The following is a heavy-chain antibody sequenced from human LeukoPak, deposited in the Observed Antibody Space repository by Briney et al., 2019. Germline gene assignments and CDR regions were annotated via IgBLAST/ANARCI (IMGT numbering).Heavy chain of an antibody. CDR2: ISAYKGNT. Sequence: ASVKVSCKASRYTFTSYAISWVGQAPGQGREWMGWISAYKGNTNYAQKLQGRVTRTPDTSTSPAYMEPRSLRSDDTAVYYCSRVESSCDLEGELQHWGQGTLVTVSS. CDR1: RYTFTSYA. V-gene: IGHV1-18*01. D-gene: IGHD2-15*01. J-gene: IGHJ1*01. CDR3: SRVESSCDLEGELQH.